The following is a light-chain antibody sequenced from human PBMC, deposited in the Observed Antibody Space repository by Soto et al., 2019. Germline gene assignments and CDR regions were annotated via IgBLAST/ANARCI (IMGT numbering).Light chain of an antibody. V-gene: IGKV1-5*03. CDR3: QHYNSYSEA. J-gene: IGKJ1*01. CDR2: KAS. CDR1: QTISSW. Sequence: DIQMTQSPSTLSGSVGDRVTITCRASQTISSWLAWYQQKPGKAHKLLIYKASTLKSGVPSRFRGSGSGTEFTLTISSLQPDDFATYYCQHYNSYSEAFGQGTKVERK.